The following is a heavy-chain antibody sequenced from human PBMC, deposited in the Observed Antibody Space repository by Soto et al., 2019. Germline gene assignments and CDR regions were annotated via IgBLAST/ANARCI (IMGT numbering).Heavy chain of an antibody. D-gene: IGHD6-6*01. J-gene: IGHJ5*02. Sequence: QVQLQESGPGLVKPSETLSLTCTVSGGSISSYYWSWIRQPPGKGLEWIGYIYYSGSTNYNPSLKSRVTISVDTSKNQFSLKLSSVTAADTAVYYCARDQVIAARPGPSGWFDPWGQGTLVTVSS. CDR3: ARDQVIAARPGPSGWFDP. CDR1: GGSISSYY. V-gene: IGHV4-59*01. CDR2: IYYSGST.